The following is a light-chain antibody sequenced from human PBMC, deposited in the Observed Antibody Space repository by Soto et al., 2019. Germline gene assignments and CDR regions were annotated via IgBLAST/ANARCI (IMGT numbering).Light chain of an antibody. CDR2: VAS. V-gene: IGKV3-20*01. CDR3: QQYGRSPWT. CDR1: QSVSSSY. Sequence: EIVLTQSPGTLSLSPGERATLSCRASQSVSSSYLAWYQQKPGQAPRLLIYVASIRAPGIPDRFSGSGSGTDLTLTISRLEPEDFAVYYCQQYGRSPWTFGQGTKVEIK. J-gene: IGKJ1*01.